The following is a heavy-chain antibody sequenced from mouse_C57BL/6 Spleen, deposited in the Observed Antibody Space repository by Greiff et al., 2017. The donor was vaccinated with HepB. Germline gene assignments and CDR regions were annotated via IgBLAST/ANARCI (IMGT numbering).Heavy chain of an antibody. Sequence: QVQLQQPGAELVKPGASVKLSCKASGYTFTSYWMHWVKQRPGQGLEWIGMIHPNSGSTNYNEKFKSKATLTVDKSSSTAYMQLSSLTSEDSAVYYCARKTIYYGNYDAMDYWGRGTSVTVSS. J-gene: IGHJ4*01. CDR2: IHPNSGST. D-gene: IGHD2-1*01. V-gene: IGHV1-64*01. CDR1: GYTFTSYW. CDR3: ARKTIYYGNYDAMDY.